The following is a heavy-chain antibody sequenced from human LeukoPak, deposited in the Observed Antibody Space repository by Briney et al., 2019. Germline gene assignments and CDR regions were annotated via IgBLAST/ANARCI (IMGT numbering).Heavy chain of an antibody. V-gene: IGHV1-2*02. CDR3: ARALRTDILTTDY. CDR1: GYTFIDYF. D-gene: IGHD3-9*01. Sequence: ASVKVSCKASGYTFIDYFVHWVRQAPGQGLEWMGWINPKSGGANYAQNFQGRVSMTRDTSISAGYLEVSGLRSDDTAVYYCARALRTDILTTDYWGQGTLVTVSS. CDR2: INPKSGGA. J-gene: IGHJ4*02.